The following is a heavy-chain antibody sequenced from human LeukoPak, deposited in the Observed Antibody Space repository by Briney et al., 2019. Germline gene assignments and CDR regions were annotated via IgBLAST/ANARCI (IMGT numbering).Heavy chain of an antibody. D-gene: IGHD3-22*01. V-gene: IGHV3-30-3*01. CDR3: VSGPARLLDDLYYFDY. Sequence: PGGSLRLSCAASDFTFSSYDMHWVRQAPGKGLEWVADISNDGSSQYYADSVKGRFTISRDNSKNTLYLQMNSLRAEDTAVYYCVSGPARLLDDLYYFDYWGQGTLVTVYS. CDR2: ISNDGSSQ. J-gene: IGHJ4*02. CDR1: DFTFSSYD.